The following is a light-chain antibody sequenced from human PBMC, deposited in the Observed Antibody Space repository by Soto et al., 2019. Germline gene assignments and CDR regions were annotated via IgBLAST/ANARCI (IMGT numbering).Light chain of an antibody. V-gene: IGKV1-12*01. J-gene: IGKJ5*01. CDR2: AAA. CDR3: QQANSLPYT. Sequence: DIQMTQSPSSVSASVGDRVTITCRASQGISTSLAWYQQKSGKAPKLLIYAAASLQSGVPSRFSGSGSGTDFTLTIISLQPEDFATYYCQQANSLPYTFGQGTRMEIK. CDR1: QGISTS.